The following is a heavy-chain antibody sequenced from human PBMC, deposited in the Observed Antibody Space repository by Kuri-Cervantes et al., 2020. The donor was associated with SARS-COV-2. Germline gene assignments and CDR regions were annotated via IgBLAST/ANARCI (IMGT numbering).Heavy chain of an antibody. D-gene: IGHD4-11*01. CDR1: GFSLTTSGMC. Sequence: SGPTLVKPTQTLTLTCTFSGFSLTTSGMCVAWIRQPPGKALEWLARIDWDDDKYYETSLNTRFSISKDTSKDQVVLTMTNMDPVDTATYYCVRIRASTVIADYWGQGTLVTVSS. CDR3: VRIRASTVIADY. CDR2: IDWDDDK. J-gene: IGHJ4*02. V-gene: IGHV2-70*11.